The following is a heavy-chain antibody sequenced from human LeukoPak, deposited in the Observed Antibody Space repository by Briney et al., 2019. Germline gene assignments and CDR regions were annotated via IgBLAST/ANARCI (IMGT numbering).Heavy chain of an antibody. CDR2: ISSSGSII. V-gene: IGHV3-11*01. J-gene: IGHJ4*02. D-gene: IGHD1-26*01. CDR1: GLTFSDYY. Sequence: EPGGSLRLSCAASGLTFSDYYMSWIRQAPGKGLEWVSYISSSGSIIYYADSVKGRFTISRDNAKKSLYLQMNSLRAEDTAVYYCARRRESGSLQHFDYRGQGTLVTVSS. CDR3: ARRRESGSLQHFDY.